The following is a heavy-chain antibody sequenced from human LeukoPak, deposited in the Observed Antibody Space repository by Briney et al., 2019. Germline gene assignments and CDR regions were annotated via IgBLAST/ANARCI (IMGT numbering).Heavy chain of an antibody. V-gene: IGHV4-34*01. D-gene: IGHD3-10*01. CDR3: ASARGRNYGMDV. Sequence: SETLSLTCAVYGGSFSGYYWSWIRQPPGKGLEWIGEINHSGSTNYNPSLKSRVTISVDTSKNQFSLKLSSVTAADTAVYYCASARGRNYGMDVWGQGTTVTVSS. J-gene: IGHJ6*02. CDR1: GGSFSGYY. CDR2: INHSGST.